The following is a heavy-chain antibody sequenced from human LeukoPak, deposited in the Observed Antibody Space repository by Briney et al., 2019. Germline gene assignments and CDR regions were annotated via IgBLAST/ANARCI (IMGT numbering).Heavy chain of an antibody. CDR2: ISPNSGGT. CDR3: ARKWLRAPALDY. J-gene: IGHJ4*02. V-gene: IGHV1-2*02. CDR1: GYTFTGYY. D-gene: IGHD5-12*01. Sequence: ASVKVSCKASGYTFTGYYMYWVRQAPGQGLEWMGWISPNSGGTNYAQKFQGRVTMTRDTSISTAYMELSRLRSDDTAVYYCARKWLRAPALDYWGQGTLVTVSS.